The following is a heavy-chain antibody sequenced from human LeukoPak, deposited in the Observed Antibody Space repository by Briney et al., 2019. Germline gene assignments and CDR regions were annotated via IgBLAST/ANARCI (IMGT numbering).Heavy chain of an antibody. D-gene: IGHD5-18*01. Sequence: GGSLRLSCAASGFTFSSMNWVRQAPGKGLEWVSSISSSSSYIYYADSGKGRFTISRDNAKNSLYLQMNSLRAEDTAVYYCARDPDVDTAMFDYWGQGTLVTVSS. J-gene: IGHJ4*02. CDR3: ARDPDVDTAMFDY. CDR1: GFTFSS. CDR2: ISSSSSYI. V-gene: IGHV3-21*01.